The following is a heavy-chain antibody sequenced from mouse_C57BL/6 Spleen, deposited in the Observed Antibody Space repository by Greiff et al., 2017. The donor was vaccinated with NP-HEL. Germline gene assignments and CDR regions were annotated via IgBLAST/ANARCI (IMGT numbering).Heavy chain of an antibody. CDR1: GYAFSSSW. CDR3: ARSRFFYYAMDY. CDR2: IYPGDGDT. J-gene: IGHJ4*01. Sequence: VKLMESGPELVKPGASVKISCKASGYAFSSSWMNWVKQRPGKGLEWIGRIYPGDGDTNYNGKFKGKATLTADKSSSTAYMQLSSLTSEDSAVYFCARSRFFYYAMDYWGQGTSVTVSS. V-gene: IGHV1-82*01.